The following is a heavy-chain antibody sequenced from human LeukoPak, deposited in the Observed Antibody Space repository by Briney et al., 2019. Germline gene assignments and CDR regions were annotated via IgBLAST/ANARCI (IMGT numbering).Heavy chain of an antibody. Sequence: GGSLRLSCAMSGVTNSMSWVRQAPGKGLEWVSSISASGGGTHYTGSVKGRFTISRDNSKKTIYLQMNTLRVDDTTKYFCAAWDPNCYYMVVWGKGTTVTVSS. CDR2: ISASGGGT. D-gene: IGHD1-26*01. V-gene: IGHV3-23*01. J-gene: IGHJ6*03. CDR3: AAWDPNCYYMVV. CDR1: GVTNS.